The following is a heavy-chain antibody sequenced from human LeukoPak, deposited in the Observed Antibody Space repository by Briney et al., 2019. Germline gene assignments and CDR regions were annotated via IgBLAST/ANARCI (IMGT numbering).Heavy chain of an antibody. J-gene: IGHJ3*02. V-gene: IGHV6-1*01. Sequence: SQTRSLTCAISGDNVSSNSAAWNWIRQSPSRGLEWLGRTYYRSKWYNDYAVSVKSRITINPDTSKKQFSLQLNSVTPEDTAIYYCAREDVDFDAFDIWGQGTMVTVSS. D-gene: IGHD5-24*01. CDR3: AREDVDFDAFDI. CDR1: GDNVSSNSAA. CDR2: TYYRSKWYN.